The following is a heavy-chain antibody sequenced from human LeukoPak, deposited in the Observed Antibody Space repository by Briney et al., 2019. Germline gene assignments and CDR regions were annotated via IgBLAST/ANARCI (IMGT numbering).Heavy chain of an antibody. CDR2: INHSGST. J-gene: IGHJ4*02. D-gene: IGHD2-2*01. Sequence: SETLSLTCAVYGGSFSGYYWSWIRQPPGKGLEWIGEINHSGSTNYNPSLKSRATISVDTSKNQFSLKLSSVTAADTAVYYCARGSDSSPLTYFDYWGQGTLVTVSS. V-gene: IGHV4-34*01. CDR3: ARGSDSSPLTYFDY. CDR1: GGSFSGYY.